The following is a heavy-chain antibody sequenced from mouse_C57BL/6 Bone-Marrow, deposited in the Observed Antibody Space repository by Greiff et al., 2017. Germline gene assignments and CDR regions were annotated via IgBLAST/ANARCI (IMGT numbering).Heavy chain of an antibody. Sequence: EVQLVESGGDLVKPGGSLKLSCAASGFTFSSYGMSWVRQTPDKRLEWVATISSGGSYTYDPDSVKGRFTISRDNAKNTLYLQMSSLKSEDTAMYYCARRGVTTGGGCAYWGQGTLVTVSA. CDR3: ARRGVTTGGGCAY. CDR1: GFTFSSYG. CDR2: ISSGGSYT. D-gene: IGHD2-2*01. J-gene: IGHJ3*01. V-gene: IGHV5-6*01.